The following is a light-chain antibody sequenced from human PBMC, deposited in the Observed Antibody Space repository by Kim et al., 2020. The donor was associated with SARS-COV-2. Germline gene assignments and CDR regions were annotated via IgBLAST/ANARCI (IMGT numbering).Light chain of an antibody. V-gene: IGKV3-15*01. J-gene: IGKJ5*01. CDR2: DAS. Sequence: EIVMTQSPATLSLSPGERATLSCRASQSLGIKLAWYQHKPGQAPRLLIYDASTRDTGITPRFSGSGSGTDFTLTIGSLQSEDFALYYCQQYHNWPGITFGQGTRLEIK. CDR3: QQYHNWPGIT. CDR1: QSLGIK.